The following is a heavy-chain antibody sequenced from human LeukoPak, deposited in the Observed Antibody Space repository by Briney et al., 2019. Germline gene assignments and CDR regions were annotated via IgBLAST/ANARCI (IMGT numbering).Heavy chain of an antibody. Sequence: ASVKVSCKASGYTFTGYYMHWVRQAPGQGLEWMGWINPNSGGTNYAQKFQGRVTMTRDTSISTAYMELSRLRSDDTAVYYCARGYYDSGGYPPCDIWGQGTMVTVSS. CDR2: INPNSGGT. CDR3: ARGYYDSGGYPPCDI. CDR1: GYTFTGYY. J-gene: IGHJ3*02. V-gene: IGHV1-2*02. D-gene: IGHD3-22*01.